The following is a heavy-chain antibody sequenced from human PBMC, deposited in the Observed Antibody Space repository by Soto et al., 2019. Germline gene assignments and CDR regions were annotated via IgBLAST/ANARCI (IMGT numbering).Heavy chain of an antibody. Sequence: PGGSLRLSCAASGFTFSSYSMNWVRQAPGKGLEWVSYISSSSSIIYYADSVKGRFTISRDNAKNSLYLQMNSLRAEDTAVYYCARQSPHYYDSSGYYMYYFDYWGQGTLVTV. J-gene: IGHJ4*02. CDR3: ARQSPHYYDSSGYYMYYFDY. CDR2: ISSSSSII. D-gene: IGHD3-22*01. V-gene: IGHV3-48*01. CDR1: GFTFSSYS.